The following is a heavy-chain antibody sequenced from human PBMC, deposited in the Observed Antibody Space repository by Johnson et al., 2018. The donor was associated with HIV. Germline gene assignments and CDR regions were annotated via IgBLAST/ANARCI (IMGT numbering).Heavy chain of an antibody. CDR2: ISYDGSNK. J-gene: IGHJ3*02. CDR3: AKDRSSSWYDGAFDI. D-gene: IGHD6-13*01. CDR1: GFTVSRYY. V-gene: IGHV3-30*18. Sequence: QVQLVESGGGLVQPGGSLRLSCAASGFTVSRYYMSWVRQAPGKGLEWVAVISYDGSNKYYADSVKGRFTISRDNSKNTLYLQMNSLRAEDTAVYYCAKDRSSSWYDGAFDIWGQGTMVTVSS.